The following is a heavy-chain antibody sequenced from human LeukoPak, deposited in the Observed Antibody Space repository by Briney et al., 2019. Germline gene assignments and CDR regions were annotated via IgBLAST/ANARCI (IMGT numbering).Heavy chain of an antibody. V-gene: IGHV3-74*01. J-gene: IGHJ4*02. CDR1: GFTFSNYW. D-gene: IGHD2-2*01. Sequence: PGGSLRLSCAASGFTFSNYWMPWVRQAPGKWLVWVSRINSDRSSSVYADSVKGRFTISRDNAKNTLYLQRNSLRAEDTAVYYCARDCSSTSCQDYWGQGTLVTVSS. CDR3: ARDCSSTSCQDY. CDR2: INSDRSSS.